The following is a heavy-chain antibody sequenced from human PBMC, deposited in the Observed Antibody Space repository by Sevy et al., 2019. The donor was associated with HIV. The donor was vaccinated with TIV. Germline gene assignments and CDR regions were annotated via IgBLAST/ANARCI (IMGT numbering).Heavy chain of an antibody. Sequence: GGSLRLSCAASGFTFSAYSMNWVRQAPGKGLEWVSYISRRSGTIYYADSVKGQFTISRGDAKSSLYLQMNGLRAEDTAVYYCARAGGDCYSKNECWFVSWGQGTLVTVSS. CDR1: GFTFSAYS. D-gene: IGHD2-21*01. J-gene: IGHJ5*01. CDR3: ARAGGDCYSKNECWFVS. V-gene: IGHV3-48*01. CDR2: ISRRSGTI.